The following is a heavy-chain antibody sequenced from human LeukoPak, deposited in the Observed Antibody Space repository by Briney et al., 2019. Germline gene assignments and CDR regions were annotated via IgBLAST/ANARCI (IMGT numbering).Heavy chain of an antibody. J-gene: IGHJ4*02. CDR1: GFTFSSYG. D-gene: IGHD6-19*01. Sequence: PGGSLRLSCAASGFTFSSYGMSWVRQAPGKGLEWVSAISGSGGSTYYADSVKGRFTISRDNSKNTLYLQMISLRAEDTAVYYCAKGVAVAPLYDDYWGQGTLVTVSS. CDR2: ISGSGGST. V-gene: IGHV3-23*01. CDR3: AKGVAVAPLYDDY.